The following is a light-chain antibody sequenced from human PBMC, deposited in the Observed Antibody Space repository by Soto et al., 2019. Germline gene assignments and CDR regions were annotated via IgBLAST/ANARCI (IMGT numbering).Light chain of an antibody. V-gene: IGLV2-14*03. CDR1: SSDVGNSDY. CDR2: GVT. J-gene: IGLJ2*01. CDR3: SSSATATTSHVV. Sequence: QSALTQPASVSGSPGQSITISCTGTSSDVGNSDYVSWYQHHPGKAPKLMISGVTNRPSGVSNRFSGSKSGNTASLTISGLQAEDEADYYCSSSATATTSHVVFGGGTKLTFL.